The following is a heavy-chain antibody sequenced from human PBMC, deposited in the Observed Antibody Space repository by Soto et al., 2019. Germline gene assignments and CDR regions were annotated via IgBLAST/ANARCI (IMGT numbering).Heavy chain of an antibody. J-gene: IGHJ4*02. CDR2: IKQDGSEK. D-gene: IGHD3-10*01. CDR1: GFTFSSYG. CDR3: ARPRSHFDY. Sequence: GGSLRLSCAASGFTFSSYGMSWVRQAPGKGLEWVANIKQDGSEKYYVDSVKGRFTISRDNAKNSLYLQMNSLRAEDTAVYYCARPRSHFDYWGQGTLVTVSS. V-gene: IGHV3-7*01.